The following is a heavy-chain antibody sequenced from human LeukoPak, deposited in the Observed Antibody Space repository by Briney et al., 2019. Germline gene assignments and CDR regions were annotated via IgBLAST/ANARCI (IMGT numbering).Heavy chain of an antibody. V-gene: IGHV1-18*01. CDR3: ASTRILSGGSFDA. CDR1: GEAFISNS. CDR2: INPYNGNT. Sequence: ASVKVSCKASGEAFISNSFVWVRQAPGQGLEWVAWINPYNGNTDSAHRSQDRVTMTTDTSTSTAYMELRTLRSDDTAMYFCASTRILSGGSFDAWGQGTMVIVSS. D-gene: IGHD3-10*01. J-gene: IGHJ3*01.